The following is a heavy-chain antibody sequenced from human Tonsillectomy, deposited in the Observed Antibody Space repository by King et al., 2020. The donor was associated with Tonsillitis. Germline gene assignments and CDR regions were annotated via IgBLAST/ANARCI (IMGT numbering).Heavy chain of an antibody. V-gene: IGHV3-30*18. CDR3: AKDRVWWLLDY. CDR2: ISYDGSKK. D-gene: IGHD5-12*01. J-gene: IGHJ4*02. CDR1: GFTFSSYG. Sequence: QVQLVESGGGVVQPGRSLRLSCAASGFTFSSYGMHWVRQAPGKGLEWVAVISYDGSKKYYADSVKGRFTISRDNSNDMMYLQMNSLRAEDTAVYYCAKDRVWWLLDYWGQGTQVTVSS.